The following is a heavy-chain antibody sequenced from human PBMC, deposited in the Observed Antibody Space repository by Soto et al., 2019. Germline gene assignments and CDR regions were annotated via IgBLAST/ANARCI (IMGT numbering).Heavy chain of an antibody. J-gene: IGHJ6*02. V-gene: IGHV3-30*18. D-gene: IGHD4-4*01. Sequence: GGSLRLSCEASGFTFSNYGMHWVRQAPGKGLEWVAAILYDGSNTYYADSVKGRFTISRDNSKNTLYLEMNSLRPEDTAVYHCAKSRDGYSFYYFYGLDVCGQGTTVTVSS. CDR2: ILYDGSNT. CDR1: GFTFSNYG. CDR3: AKSRDGYSFYYFYGLDV.